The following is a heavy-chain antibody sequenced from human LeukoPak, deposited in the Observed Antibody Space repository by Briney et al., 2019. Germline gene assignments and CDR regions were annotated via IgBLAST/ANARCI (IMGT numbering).Heavy chain of an antibody. J-gene: IGHJ4*02. D-gene: IGHD3-3*01. V-gene: IGHV5-51*01. CDR1: GYSFDYYW. CDR2: IYPDDSDS. CDR3: ARVGSVTNFGVVSYDFDY. Sequence: GESLKISCKASGYSFDYYWIAWVRQMPGKGLEWMGIIYPDDSDSTYSPSFQGQVTISVDKSINTAYLQWSSLKASNTAIYYCARVGSVTNFGVVSYDFDYWGQGTLVTVSS.